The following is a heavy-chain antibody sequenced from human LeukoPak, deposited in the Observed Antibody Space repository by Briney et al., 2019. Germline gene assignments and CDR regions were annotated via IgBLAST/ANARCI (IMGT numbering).Heavy chain of an antibody. Sequence: PSQTLSLTCTASGGSISSGSYYWSWIRQPAGKGLEWIGSIYHSGSTYYNPSLKSRVTISVDTSKNQISLKLSSVTAADTAVYYCTKSSWSLFDPWGQGTLVTVSS. J-gene: IGHJ5*02. V-gene: IGHV4-61*02. CDR3: TKSSWSLFDP. CDR2: IYHSGST. D-gene: IGHD3-10*01. CDR1: GGSISSGSYY.